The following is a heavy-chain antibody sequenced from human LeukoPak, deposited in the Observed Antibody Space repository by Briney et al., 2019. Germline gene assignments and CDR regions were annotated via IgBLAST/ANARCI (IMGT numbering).Heavy chain of an antibody. Sequence: SDTLSLTCAVSDYSISSSNWWVWIRQPPGKGLEWIGYVYHSGSTSYNPSLKSRVSMSLDTTKNQFSLKLRSVTAVDTAIYYCARKKDSSGYFSWGQGILVTVSS. CDR3: ARKKDSSGYFS. V-gene: IGHV4-28*01. D-gene: IGHD3-22*01. CDR2: VYHSGST. CDR1: DYSISSSNW. J-gene: IGHJ4*02.